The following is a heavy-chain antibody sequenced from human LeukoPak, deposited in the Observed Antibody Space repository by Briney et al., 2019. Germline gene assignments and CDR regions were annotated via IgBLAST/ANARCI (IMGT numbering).Heavy chain of an antibody. CDR3: AKAEPTSGYF. CDR1: GFAFSSYD. V-gene: IGHV3-23*01. D-gene: IGHD1-14*01. J-gene: IGHJ4*02. CDR2: ISGSGGST. Sequence: QSGGSLRLSCAASGFAFSSYDMSWVRQSPGKGLEWVSAISGSGGSTYYADSVKGRFTISTDNSKNTLYLQMDSPRAEDTAVYYCAKAEPTSGYFWGQGTLVTVSS.